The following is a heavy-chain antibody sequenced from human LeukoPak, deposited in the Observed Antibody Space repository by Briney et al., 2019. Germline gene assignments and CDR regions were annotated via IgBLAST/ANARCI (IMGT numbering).Heavy chain of an antibody. CDR3: AKGTDNTIVVVTFDY. D-gene: IGHD3-22*01. V-gene: IGHV3-66*01. Sequence: GGSLRLSCVASGFTVSSNYMSWVRQAPGKGLEWVSFIYSGGSIYYADSVKGRFTISRDNSKNTLYLQMNSLRAEDTAVYYCAKGTDNTIVVVTFDYWGQGTLVTVSS. J-gene: IGHJ4*02. CDR1: GFTVSSNY. CDR2: IYSGGSI.